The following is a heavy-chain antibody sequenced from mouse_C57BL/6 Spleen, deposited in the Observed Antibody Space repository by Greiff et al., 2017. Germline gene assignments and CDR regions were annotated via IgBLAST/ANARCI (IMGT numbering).Heavy chain of an antibody. V-gene: IGHV1-53*01. D-gene: IGHD1-1*01. Sequence: QVQLQQPGTELVKPGASVKLSCKASGYTFTSYWMHWVKQRPGQGLEWIGNINPSNGGTNYNEKFKSKATLTVDKSSNTAYMQLSSLTSEDSAVYYCARFPWGSSYGWYFDVWGTGTTVTVSS. CDR2: INPSNGGT. J-gene: IGHJ1*03. CDR3: ARFPWGSSYGWYFDV. CDR1: GYTFTSYW.